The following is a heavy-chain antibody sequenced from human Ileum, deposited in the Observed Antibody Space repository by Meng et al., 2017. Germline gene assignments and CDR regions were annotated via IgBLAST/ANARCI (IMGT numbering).Heavy chain of an antibody. CDR1: GGSISSSNW. CDR2: IYHSGST. Sequence: QVQLQASGPRLWKPWGTLSLTLAVSGGSISSSNWWSWVRQPPGNGLEWIGEIYHSGSTNYNPSLKSRVTISVDKSKNQFSLKLSSVTAADTAVYYCARYILRWGYYFDYWGQGTLVTVSS. CDR3: ARYILRWGYYFDY. V-gene: IGHV4-4*02. D-gene: IGHD4-23*01. J-gene: IGHJ4*02.